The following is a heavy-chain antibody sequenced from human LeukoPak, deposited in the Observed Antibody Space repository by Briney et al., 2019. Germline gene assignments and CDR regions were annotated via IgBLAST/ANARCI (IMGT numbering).Heavy chain of an antibody. CDR1: GGSISSYY. J-gene: IGHJ4*02. CDR3: ARDNLYGPPMV. D-gene: IGHD3-10*01. CDR2: IYYSGST. Sequence: SETLSLTCTVSGGSISSYYWSWIRQPPGKGLEWIGYIYYSGSTNYNPSLKSRVTISVDTSKNQFSLKLSSVTAADTAVYYCARDNLYGPPMVWGQGTLVTVSS. V-gene: IGHV4-59*01.